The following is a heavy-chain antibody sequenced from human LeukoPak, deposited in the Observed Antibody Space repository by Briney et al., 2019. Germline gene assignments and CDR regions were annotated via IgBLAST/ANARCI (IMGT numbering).Heavy chain of an antibody. CDR3: ARHVTTTDVSWFDP. CDR2: IYPGDSDT. CDR1: GYIFTTYW. V-gene: IGHV5-51*01. Sequence: GESLKISCKGSGYIFTTYWIGWVRQMPGKGLEWMGIIYPGDSDTRYSPSFQGQVTISADKSISTAYLQWSSLKASDTAMCYCARHVTTTDVSWFDPWGQGTLVTVSS. J-gene: IGHJ5*02. D-gene: IGHD1-1*01.